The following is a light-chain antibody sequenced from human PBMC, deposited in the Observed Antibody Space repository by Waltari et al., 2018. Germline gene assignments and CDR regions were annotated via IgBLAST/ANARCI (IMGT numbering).Light chain of an antibody. CDR3: GVWDDSLNGVV. Sequence: QSVLTQTLSARGNPGPRVPSPCSGSSSELGSHPVNWYQQLPGTPPKLIMFGNNHRPSGVPGRFSGSKSGTSASLAISGLQSEDEADYYCGVWDDSLNGVVFGGGTKLTVL. CDR2: GNN. CDR1: SSELGSHP. J-gene: IGLJ2*01. V-gene: IGLV1-44*01.